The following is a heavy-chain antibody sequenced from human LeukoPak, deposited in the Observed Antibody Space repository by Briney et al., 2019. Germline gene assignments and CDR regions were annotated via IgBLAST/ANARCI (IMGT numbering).Heavy chain of an antibody. J-gene: IGHJ4*02. CDR2: INLDGSVT. CDR3: AKADDSSGFVLDH. D-gene: IGHD3-22*01. CDR1: GFTFGDYS. V-gene: IGHV3-43*01. Sequence: GGSLRLSCAASGFTFGDYSIHWVRQTPGKGLELVCLINLDGSVTYYAGSVKGRFTISRDNSRNSMYLQMNSLRLEDSALYYCAKADDSSGFVLDHWGRGTLVTVSS.